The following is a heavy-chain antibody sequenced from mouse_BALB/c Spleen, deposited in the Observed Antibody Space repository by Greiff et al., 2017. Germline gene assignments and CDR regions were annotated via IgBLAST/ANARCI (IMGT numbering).Heavy chain of an antibody. V-gene: IGHV14-3*02. CDR1: GFNIKDTY. CDR3: AREEVYYGNYEGYFDY. J-gene: IGHJ2*01. Sequence: EVQLVESGAELVKPGASVKLSCTASGFNIKDTYMHWVKQRPEQGLEWIGRIDPANGNTKYDPKFQGKATITADTSSNTAYLQLSSLTSEDTAVYYCAREEVYYGNYEGYFDYWGQGTTLTVSS. D-gene: IGHD2-1*01. CDR2: IDPANGNT.